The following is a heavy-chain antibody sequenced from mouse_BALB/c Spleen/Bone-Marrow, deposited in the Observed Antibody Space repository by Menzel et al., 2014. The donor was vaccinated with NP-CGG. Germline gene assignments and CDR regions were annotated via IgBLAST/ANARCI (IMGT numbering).Heavy chain of an antibody. CDR2: INPSNGRI. V-gene: IGHV1S81*02. Sequence: QVQLQQSGAELVKPGASVKLSCKASGHTFTSYWMQWVKQRPGQGLEWIGEINPSNGRINYNEKFKSKATLTVDKSSSTAYMQLSSLTSEDSAVYYCARKHYGSSYVWYFDVWGAGTTVTVSS. CDR1: GHTFTSYW. D-gene: IGHD1-1*01. J-gene: IGHJ1*01. CDR3: ARKHYGSSYVWYFDV.